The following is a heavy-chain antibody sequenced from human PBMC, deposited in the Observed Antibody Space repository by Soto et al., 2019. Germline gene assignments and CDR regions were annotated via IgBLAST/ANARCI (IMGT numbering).Heavy chain of an antibody. J-gene: IGHJ6*02. D-gene: IGHD3-16*01. V-gene: IGHV3-21*01. CDR1: GFTFSSYS. Sequence: GGSLRLSCAASGFTFSSYSMNWVRQAPGKGLGWVSSISSSSSYIYSADSLKGRFTISRDNAKNSLYLQMNSLRAEDTAVYYCARWGDYYYHAMDVWGQGTTVTVSS. CDR3: ARWGDYYYHAMDV. CDR2: ISSSSSYI.